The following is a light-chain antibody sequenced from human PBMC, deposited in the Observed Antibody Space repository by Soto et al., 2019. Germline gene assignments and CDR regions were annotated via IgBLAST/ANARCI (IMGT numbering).Light chain of an antibody. V-gene: IGKV2-30*01. Sequence: DVVMTQSPLSLPVTLGQPASISCRSSQSLVYNDGNTYLNWFQQRPGQSPRRLIYKVSNRDSGVPERFSGSGSSPDVTLKISRVEAEGVGVYYCVPGTHWPTYTFRQGTNLEI. CDR2: KVS. J-gene: IGKJ2*01. CDR1: QSLVYNDGNTY. CDR3: VPGTHWPTYT.